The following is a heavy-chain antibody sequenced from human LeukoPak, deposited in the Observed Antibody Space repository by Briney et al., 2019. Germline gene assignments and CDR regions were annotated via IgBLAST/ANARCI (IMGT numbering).Heavy chain of an antibody. V-gene: IGHV3-21*01. J-gene: IGHJ6*02. D-gene: IGHD3-9*01. Sequence: TGGSLRLSCAASGFTFSTYSMNWVRQAPGRGLEWVSSITTSTTVPHIFYADSVTGRFTISRDNADNSLFLQMNSLRAEDTAVYYCARSTYILTGYYLDYGMDVWGQGTTVTVSS. CDR3: ARSTYILTGYYLDYGMDV. CDR1: GFTFSTYS. CDR2: ITTSTTVPHI.